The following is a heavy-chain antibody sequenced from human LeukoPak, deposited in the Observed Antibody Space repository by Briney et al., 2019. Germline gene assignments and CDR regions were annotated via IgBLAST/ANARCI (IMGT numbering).Heavy chain of an antibody. J-gene: IGHJ4*01. CDR1: GFTFSSYS. D-gene: IGHD2-2*01. Sequence: GGSLRLSCAASGFTFSSYSMNWVPQAPGKGLEWVSSISSSSSYIYYADSVKGRFTISRDNAKNSLYLQMNSLRAEDTAAYYCAREGTYCRSTSCYWLDYRGYGTQVTVSS. V-gene: IGHV3-21*01. CDR3: AREGTYCRSTSCYWLDY. CDR2: ISSSSSYI.